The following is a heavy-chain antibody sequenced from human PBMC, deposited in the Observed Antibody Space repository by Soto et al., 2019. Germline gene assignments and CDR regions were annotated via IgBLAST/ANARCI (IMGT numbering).Heavy chain of an antibody. CDR1: GGSISSISHY. Sequence: QLQLQESGPGLVKPSETLSLTCTISGGSISSISHYWGWIRQPPGKGLEWIGSIYYSGSTYYNPSLKSRFTVSVDTSKSQFSLKLSCVPPADTAVYSCVRAPQGVVGATYAVAIWGQGTMVTVSS. J-gene: IGHJ3*02. V-gene: IGHV4-39*01. CDR2: IYYSGST. CDR3: VRAPQGVVGATYAVAI. D-gene: IGHD1-26*01.